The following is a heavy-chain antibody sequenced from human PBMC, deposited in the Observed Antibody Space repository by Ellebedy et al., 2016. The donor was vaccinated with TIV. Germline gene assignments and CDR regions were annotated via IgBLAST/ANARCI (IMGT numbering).Heavy chain of an antibody. Sequence: GESLKISCAASGFTFSNYNMNWVRQAPGKGLEWVASISSTSSYIDYADSVRGRFTISRDNAKDSLYLQMNSLRGEDTAVYYRAKVFSDQGFDYWGQGTLVAVSS. CDR2: ISSTSSYI. D-gene: IGHD3-3*02. CDR1: GFTFSNYN. CDR3: AKVFSDQGFDY. V-gene: IGHV3-21*01. J-gene: IGHJ4*02.